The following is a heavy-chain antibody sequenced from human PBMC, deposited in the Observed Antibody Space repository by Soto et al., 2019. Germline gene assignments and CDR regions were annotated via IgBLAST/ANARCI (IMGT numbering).Heavy chain of an antibody. V-gene: IGHV5-10-1*01. CDR2: IDPSDSYS. J-gene: IGHJ6*02. CDR1: VYIFTKYW. Sequence: PXESLKVSCQCSVYIFTKYWSSWLLQKPGEGLEWMARIDPSDSYSSYSPSFQGHVTISTDNSITTAYLQWSSLKASDTATYYCARIRYSYGSVYAMDVWGQGTTVTVS. CDR3: ARIRYSYGSVYAMDV. D-gene: IGHD5-18*01.